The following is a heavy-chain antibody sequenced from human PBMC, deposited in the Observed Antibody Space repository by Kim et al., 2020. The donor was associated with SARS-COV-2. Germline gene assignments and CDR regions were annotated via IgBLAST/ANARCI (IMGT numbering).Heavy chain of an antibody. Sequence: ASVKVSCKASGYTFTSYAMNWVRQAPGQGLEWMGWINTNTGNPTYAQGFTGRFVFSLDTSVSTAYLQISSLKAEDTAVYYCARDFIEYSSSGDYYYGMDVWGQGTTVTVSS. D-gene: IGHD6-6*01. V-gene: IGHV7-4-1*02. CDR3: ARDFIEYSSSGDYYYGMDV. J-gene: IGHJ6*02. CDR2: INTNTGNP. CDR1: GYTFTSYA.